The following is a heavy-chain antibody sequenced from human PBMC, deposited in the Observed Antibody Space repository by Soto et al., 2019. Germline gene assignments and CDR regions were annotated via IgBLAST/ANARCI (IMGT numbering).Heavy chain of an antibody. CDR2: ISYDGSNK. V-gene: IGHV3-30-3*01. CDR1: GFTFSSYA. Sequence: QVQLVESGGGVVQPGRSLRLSCAASGFTFSSYAMHWVRQAPGKGLEWVAVISYDGSNKYYADSVKGRFTISRDNSKNALYLQTNSLRAEDTAVYYCARDYGDSYYYYGMDVWGQGTTVTVSS. J-gene: IGHJ6*02. D-gene: IGHD4-17*01. CDR3: ARDYGDSYYYYGMDV.